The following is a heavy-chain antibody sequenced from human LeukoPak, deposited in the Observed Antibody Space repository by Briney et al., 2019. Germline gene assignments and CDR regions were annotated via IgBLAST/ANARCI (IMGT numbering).Heavy chain of an antibody. D-gene: IGHD1-26*01. J-gene: IGHJ4*02. Sequence: GGSLRLSCAASGLTVRSNYMSWVRQAPGKGLEGVSVIYSGGSIYYADFVKGRFTISRDNSKNTLYLQMNSLRVEDTAVYYCARDPYSGSFYGDDWGQGTLVTVSS. V-gene: IGHV3-53*01. CDR1: GLTVRSNY. CDR2: IYSGGSI. CDR3: ARDPYSGSFYGDD.